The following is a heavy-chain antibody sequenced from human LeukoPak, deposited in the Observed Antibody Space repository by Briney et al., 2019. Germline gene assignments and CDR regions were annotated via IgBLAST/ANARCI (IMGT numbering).Heavy chain of an antibody. V-gene: IGHV1-46*01. J-gene: IGHJ6*03. CDR1: GYTFTSYY. CDR2: INPSGGST. CDR3: ARGAPVPYYHDSSGYYSSDYYYYMDV. Sequence: GASVKVSCKASGYTFTSYYMHWVRQAPGQGLEWMGIINPSGGSTSYAQKFQGRVTMTRDMSTSTVYMELSSLRSEDTAVYYCARGAPVPYYHDSSGYYSSDYYYYMDVWGKGTTVTVSS. D-gene: IGHD3-22*01.